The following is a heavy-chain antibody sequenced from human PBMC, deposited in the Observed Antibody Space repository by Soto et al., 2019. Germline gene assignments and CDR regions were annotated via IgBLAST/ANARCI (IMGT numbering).Heavy chain of an antibody. J-gene: IGHJ4*02. Sequence: ASVKVSCKASGGTFSSYAISWVRQAPGQGLEWMGRIIPILGIANYAQKFQGRVTITADKSTSTAYMELSSLRSEDTAVYYCARTDSRGGKIKNFDYWGQGTLVTVSS. D-gene: IGHD2-15*01. CDR1: GGTFSSYA. V-gene: IGHV1-69*04. CDR2: IIPILGIA. CDR3: ARTDSRGGKIKNFDY.